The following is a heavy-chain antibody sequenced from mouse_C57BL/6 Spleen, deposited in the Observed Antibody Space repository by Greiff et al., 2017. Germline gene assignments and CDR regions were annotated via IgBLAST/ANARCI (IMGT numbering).Heavy chain of an antibody. CDR2: IYPRSGNT. Sequence: VQLQQSGAELARPGASVKLSCTASGYTFTSYGISWVKQRTGQGLEWIGEIYPRSGNTYYNEKFKGKATLTADKSSSTAYMELRSLTSEDAAVYFCARERSYGSSYFDVWGTGTTVTVSS. D-gene: IGHD1-1*01. V-gene: IGHV1-81*01. J-gene: IGHJ1*03. CDR3: ARERSYGSSYFDV. CDR1: GYTFTSYG.